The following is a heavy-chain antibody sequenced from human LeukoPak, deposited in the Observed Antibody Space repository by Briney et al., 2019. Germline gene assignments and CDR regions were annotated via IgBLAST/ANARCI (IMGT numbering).Heavy chain of an antibody. CDR1: GGSISSSSYY. CDR2: IYYSGGT. CDR3: ARHEDTHDYGDYGFPSYWYFDL. Sequence: SETLSLTCTVSGGSISSSSYYWGWIRQPPGQGLEWIGSIYYSGGTYYNPSLKSRVTISVDTSKNQFSLKLSSVTAADTAVYYCARHEDTHDYGDYGFPSYWYFDLWGRGTLVTVSP. V-gene: IGHV4-39*01. D-gene: IGHD4-17*01. J-gene: IGHJ2*01.